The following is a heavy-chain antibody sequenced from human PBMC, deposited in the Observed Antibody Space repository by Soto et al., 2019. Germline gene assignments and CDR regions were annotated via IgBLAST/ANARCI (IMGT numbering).Heavy chain of an antibody. CDR1: SGSLSGYS. V-gene: IGHV4-59*01. CDR3: ARDGSNWGSGDYYYGMAV. D-gene: IGHD7-27*01. Sequence: PADTLSLTFTVSSGSLSGYSCIWILPAPVNGLECIGDVYSGGGSNYSPSLMGRVTISVDKTKNQFSLKLSSVTAADTAVYYCARDGSNWGSGDYYYGMAVGGQGTTVTVSS. CDR2: VYSGGGS. J-gene: IGHJ6*02.